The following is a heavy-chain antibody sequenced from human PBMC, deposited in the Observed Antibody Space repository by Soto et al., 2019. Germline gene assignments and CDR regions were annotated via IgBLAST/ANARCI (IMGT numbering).Heavy chain of an antibody. CDR1: GFTFSSYA. D-gene: IGHD6-19*01. V-gene: IGHV3-30-3*01. J-gene: IGHJ4*02. CDR3: ASLIAVAGSQ. CDR2: ISYDGSNK. Sequence: VQLVESGGGVVQPGRSLRLSCAASGFTFSSYAMHWVRQAPGKGLEWVAVISYDGSNKYYADSVKGRFTISRDNSKNTLYLQMNSLRAEDTAVYYCASLIAVAGSQWGQGTLVTVSS.